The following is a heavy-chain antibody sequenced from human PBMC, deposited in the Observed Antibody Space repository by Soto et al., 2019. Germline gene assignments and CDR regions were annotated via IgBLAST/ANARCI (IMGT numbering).Heavy chain of an antibody. J-gene: IGHJ6*02. CDR1: GFTFSNAW. V-gene: IGHV3-15*01. CDR3: TTEGYCTNGVCYRPFYYYGMDV. CDR2: IKSKTDGGTT. Sequence: VGSLRLSCAASGFTFSNAWMSWVRQAPGKGLEWVGRIKSKTDGGTTDYAAPVKGRFTISRDDSKNTLYLQMNSLKTEDTAVYYCTTEGYCTNGVCYRPFYYYGMDVWGQGTTVTVSS. D-gene: IGHD2-8*01.